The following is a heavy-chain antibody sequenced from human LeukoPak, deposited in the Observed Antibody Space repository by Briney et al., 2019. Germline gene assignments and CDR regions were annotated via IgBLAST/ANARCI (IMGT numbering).Heavy chain of an antibody. J-gene: IGHJ5*02. CDR3: ARGDYGGGPYNWFDP. V-gene: IGHV7-4-1*02. Sequence: ASVKVSCKASGYTFTSYAMNWVRQAPGQGLEWMGWINTNTGNPTYAQGFTGRFVFSLDTSVSTAYLQISSLKAEDTAVYYCARGDYGGGPYNWFDPWGQGTLVTVSS. D-gene: IGHD4-17*01. CDR1: GYTFTSYA. CDR2: INTNTGNP.